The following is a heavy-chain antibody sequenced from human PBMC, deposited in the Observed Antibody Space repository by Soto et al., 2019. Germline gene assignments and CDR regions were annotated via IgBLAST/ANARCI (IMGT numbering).Heavy chain of an antibody. V-gene: IGHV1-69*06. CDR1: GGTFSSYA. CDR3: ARVPSTWIPLPYGMDV. J-gene: IGHJ6*02. CDR2: IIPIFGTA. D-gene: IGHD5-18*01. Sequence: GPSVKVSCKASGGTFSSYAISWVRQAPGQGLEWMGGIIPIFGTANYAQKFQGRVTITADKSTSTAYMELSSLRSEDTAVYYCARVPSTWIPLPYGMDVWGQGTTVTVSS.